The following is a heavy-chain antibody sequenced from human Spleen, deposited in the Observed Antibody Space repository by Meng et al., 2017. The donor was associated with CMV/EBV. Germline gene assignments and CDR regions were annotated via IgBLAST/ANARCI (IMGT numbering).Heavy chain of an antibody. J-gene: IGHJ4*02. V-gene: IGHV3-11*04. D-gene: IGHD4-17*01. CDR3: ATSYGDYVAFDY. Sequence: LSLTCAASGFTFSDYYMSWIRQAPGKGLEWVSYISSSGSTIYYADSVKGRFTISRDNAKNSLYLQMNSLRAEDTAVYYCATSYGDYVAFDYWGQGTLVTVSS. CDR1: GFTFSDYY. CDR2: ISSSGSTI.